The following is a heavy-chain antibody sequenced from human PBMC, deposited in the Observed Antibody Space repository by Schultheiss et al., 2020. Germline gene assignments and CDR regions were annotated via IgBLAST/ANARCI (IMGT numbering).Heavy chain of an antibody. V-gene: IGHV3-33*03. D-gene: IGHD6-13*01. Sequence: GGSLRLSCAASGFTFSSYGMHWVRQAPGKGLEWVAVIWYDGSNKYYVDSVKGRFTISRDNAKNSLYLQMNSLRAEDTAVYYCAKDLRDKQHSYFDYWGQGTLVTVSS. CDR3: AKDLRDKQHSYFDY. J-gene: IGHJ4*02. CDR2: IWYDGSNK. CDR1: GFTFSSYG.